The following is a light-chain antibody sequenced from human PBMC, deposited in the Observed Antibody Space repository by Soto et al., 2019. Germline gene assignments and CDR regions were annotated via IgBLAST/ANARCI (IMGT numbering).Light chain of an antibody. Sequence: DIVMTQCPYSLFVSLCYLSTINFNPIHSVLHSSNNKNYLAWYQQKPGQPPKLLIYWASTRESGVPDRFSGSGSGTDFTLTISSLQAEDVAVYYCQQYYSTPLTFGQGTKVDIK. CDR1: HSVLHSSNNKNY. CDR3: QQYYSTPLT. V-gene: IGKV4-1*01. CDR2: WAS. J-gene: IGKJ1*01.